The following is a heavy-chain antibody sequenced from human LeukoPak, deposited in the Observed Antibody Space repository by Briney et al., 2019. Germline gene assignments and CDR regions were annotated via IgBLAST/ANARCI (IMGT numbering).Heavy chain of an antibody. D-gene: IGHD6-13*01. CDR3: ARDLGIPRYYFDY. CDR1: GGTFSSYA. CDR2: INPNSGGT. J-gene: IGHJ4*02. Sequence: ASVKVSCKASGGTFSSYAISWVRQAPGQGLEWMGWINPNSGGTNYAQKFQGRVTMTRDTSISTAYMELSRLRSDDTAVYYCARDLGIPRYYFDYWGQGTLVTVSS. V-gene: IGHV1-2*02.